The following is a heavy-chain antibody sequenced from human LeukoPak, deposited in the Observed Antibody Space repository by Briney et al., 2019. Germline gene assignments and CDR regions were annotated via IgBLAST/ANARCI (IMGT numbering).Heavy chain of an antibody. J-gene: IGHJ4*02. D-gene: IGHD3-10*01. V-gene: IGHV4-34*01. CDR3: ARGRGYYYGSGSYGDY. CDR2: INHSGST. CDR1: GGSFSGYY. Sequence: SETLSLTCAVYGGSFSGYYWSWIRQPPGKGLEWIGEINHSGSTNYNPSLKSRVTISVDTSKNQFSLKLSSVTAADTAVYYCARGRGYYYGSGSYGDYWGQGTLVTVSS.